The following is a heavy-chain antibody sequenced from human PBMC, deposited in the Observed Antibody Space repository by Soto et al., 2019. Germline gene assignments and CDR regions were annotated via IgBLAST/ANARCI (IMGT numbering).Heavy chain of an antibody. Sequence: EVRLLESGGGLVQPGGSLRLSCAGSGFTFSSNAMSWVRQAPGKGLEWVSSVSGDGYASDYADSVKGRFTVSRPNSKNTLYLQMNSLRAEDTAVYYCAKRHYYGSGSFAVATWGQGTLVTVSS. CDR3: AKRHYYGSGSFAVAT. D-gene: IGHD3-10*01. J-gene: IGHJ4*03. CDR2: VSGDGYAS. V-gene: IGHV3-23*01. CDR1: GFTFSSNA.